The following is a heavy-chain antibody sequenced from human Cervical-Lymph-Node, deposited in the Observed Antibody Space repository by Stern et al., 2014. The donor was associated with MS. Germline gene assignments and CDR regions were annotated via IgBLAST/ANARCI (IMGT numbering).Heavy chain of an antibody. Sequence: VQLVESGGGLVKPGGSLRLSCAASGFCFSDYYISWIRQAPGTGLEWISYISSSGINIIDTDSVKGRFTISRDNAKSSLYLQMNSLRAEDTAVYYCAGLPMDCSRSTSYHYDMDVWGQGTTVTVSS. D-gene: IGHD2-2*01. CDR2: ISSSGINI. CDR3: AGLPMDCSRSTSYHYDMDV. CDR1: GFCFSDYY. V-gene: IGHV3-11*01. J-gene: IGHJ6*02.